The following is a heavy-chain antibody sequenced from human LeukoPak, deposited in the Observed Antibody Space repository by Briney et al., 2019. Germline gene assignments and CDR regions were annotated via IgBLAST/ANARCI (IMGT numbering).Heavy chain of an antibody. Sequence: ASVKVSCKTPGYTIAGYYMHWVRLAPGQGLEWMGRLNPNYGDTNYAQRFQGRVTMTRDMTITTAFMELNSLRSDDTAIYYCARGAYDYDAFDIWGQGTMVTVSS. CDR1: GYTIAGYY. V-gene: IGHV1-2*06. D-gene: IGHD4-11*01. CDR2: LNPNYGDT. CDR3: ARGAYDYDAFDI. J-gene: IGHJ3*02.